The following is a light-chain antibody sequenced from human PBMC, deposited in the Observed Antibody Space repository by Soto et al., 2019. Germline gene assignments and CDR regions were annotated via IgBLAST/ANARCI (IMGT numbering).Light chain of an antibody. J-gene: IGKJ1*01. Sequence: DIVMTQSPDSLAVSLGERATINCKSSQSLFYSSNNKNYLAWFQLKPGQPPKLLINWASTRVSGVPDRFSGSGSGTDFTLSISSLQAEDVAVYYCQQFYSPPWTFGQGTKVEVK. V-gene: IGKV4-1*01. CDR2: WAS. CDR3: QQFYSPPWT. CDR1: QSLFYSSNNKNY.